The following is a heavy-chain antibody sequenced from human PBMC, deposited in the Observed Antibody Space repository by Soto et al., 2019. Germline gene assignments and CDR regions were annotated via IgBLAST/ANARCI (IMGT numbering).Heavy chain of an antibody. V-gene: IGHV4-61*03. Sequence: QLQESGPGLVKPSETLSLTCKVSGDSVTTGSYYWTWIRQPPGKGLEWMGDIYYSGSTNYNPSLASRATIFADKSGSHSSLNLTSVTADDTAVYYCARRDYAIDSWGRGTLVTVSS. CDR2: IYYSGST. CDR3: ARRDYAIDS. J-gene: IGHJ4*02. D-gene: IGHD4-17*01. CDR1: GDSVTTGSYY.